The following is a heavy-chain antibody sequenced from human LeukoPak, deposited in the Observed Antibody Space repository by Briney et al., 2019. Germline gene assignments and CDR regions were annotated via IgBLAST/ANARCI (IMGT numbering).Heavy chain of an antibody. D-gene: IGHD3-22*01. CDR1: GFTFSSYG. J-gene: IGHJ4*02. Sequence: GGSLRLSCAASGFTFSSYGMHWVRQAPGKGLEWVAVIWYDGSNKYYADSVKGRFTISRDNSKNTLYLQMNSLRAEDTAVYYCARDGFPDSSGYYYGDYWGQGTLVTVSS. CDR3: ARDGFPDSSGYYYGDY. V-gene: IGHV3-33*01. CDR2: IWYDGSNK.